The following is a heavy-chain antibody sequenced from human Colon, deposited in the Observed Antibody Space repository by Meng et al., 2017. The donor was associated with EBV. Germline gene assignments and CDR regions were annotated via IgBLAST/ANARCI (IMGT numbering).Heavy chain of an antibody. CDR3: ARLLTHQLTRLDGTGCFDP. Sequence: QVHVRTWAAGRCRPSETRSLTCAAAGGTLNVYSWTWIRQPPGKGLEWFGDIKYGGSTDYNPSLKSRATISLDTSKNQLSLRLTSVTAADTAVYYCARLLTHQLTRLDGTGCFDPWGQGTLVTVSS. CDR2: IKYGGST. J-gene: IGHJ5*02. CDR1: GGTLNVYS. D-gene: IGHD1-1*01. V-gene: IGHV4-34*01.